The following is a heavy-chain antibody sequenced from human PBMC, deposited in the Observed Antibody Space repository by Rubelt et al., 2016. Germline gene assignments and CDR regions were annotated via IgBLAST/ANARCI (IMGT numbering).Heavy chain of an antibody. D-gene: IGHD1-7*01. CDR3: ARDLSSFHWNYGTLQH. CDR2: INAGNGNT. Sequence: QVQLVQSGAEVKKPGASVKVSCKASGYTFTSYAMHWVRQAPGQRLEWMGWINAGNGNTKYAQKFQGRVTITRYKSASTSYMERSSLRSEDTAVYYCARDLSSFHWNYGTLQHWGQGTLVTVSS. CDR1: GYTFTSYA. J-gene: IGHJ1*01. V-gene: IGHV1-3*01.